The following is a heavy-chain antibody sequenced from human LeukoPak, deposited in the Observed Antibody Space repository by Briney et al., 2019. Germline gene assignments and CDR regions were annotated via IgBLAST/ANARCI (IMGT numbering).Heavy chain of an antibody. V-gene: IGHV3-7*03. D-gene: IGHD3-3*01. CDR2: IKKDGSQK. CDR3: TRVFGGYDVSDY. CDR1: GFMFSSFW. J-gene: IGHJ4*02. Sequence: GGSLRLSCAASGFMFSSFWMSWVRQAPGKGLEWVGNIKKDGSQKYYVDSVEGRFTISRDNAKNSLYLQMDSLRVDDTAVYYCTRVFGGYDVSDYWGQGTVVTVSS.